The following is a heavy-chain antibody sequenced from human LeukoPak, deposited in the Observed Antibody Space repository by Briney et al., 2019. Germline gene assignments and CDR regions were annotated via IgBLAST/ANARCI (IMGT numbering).Heavy chain of an antibody. Sequence: SETLSLTCTVSGGSISSSTYYWGWIRQPPGKGLEWIGSIFYSGNTYYNPSLKSRVTISVDTSKSQFSLKLSSVTAADTAVYYCARGAAAGPIGYWGQGTLVTVSS. CDR2: IFYSGNT. D-gene: IGHD6-13*01. V-gene: IGHV4-39*01. CDR3: ARGAAAGPIGY. CDR1: GGSISSSTYY. J-gene: IGHJ4*02.